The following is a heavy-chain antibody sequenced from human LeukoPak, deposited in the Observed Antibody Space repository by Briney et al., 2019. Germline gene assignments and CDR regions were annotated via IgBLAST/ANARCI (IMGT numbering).Heavy chain of an antibody. J-gene: IGHJ3*01. Sequence: ASVKVSCKASGYTLTSFDVNWVRQATGQGLEWMGWMKPTSGDTGYAQKFQGRVTMTRNTSISTTYMELSSLRSEDTAVYYCARGLGIYGLDAFDFWGQGTMVTVSS. V-gene: IGHV1-8*01. CDR1: GYTLTSFD. D-gene: IGHD5-12*01. CDR3: ARGLGIYGLDAFDF. CDR2: MKPTSGDT.